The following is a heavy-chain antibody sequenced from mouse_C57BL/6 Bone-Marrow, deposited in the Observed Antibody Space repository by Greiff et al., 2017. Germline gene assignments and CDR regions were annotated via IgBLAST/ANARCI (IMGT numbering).Heavy chain of an antibody. CDR1: GFTFSSYA. V-gene: IGHV5-9-1*02. CDR3: TREDSNSYYAMDY. D-gene: IGHD2-5*01. Sequence: VVESGEGLVKPGGSLKLSCAASGFTFSSYAMSWVRQTPEKRLEWVAYISSGGDYIYYADTVKGRFTISRDNARNTLYLQMSSLKSEDTAMYYCTREDSNSYYAMDYWGQGTSVTVSS. CDR2: ISSGGDYI. J-gene: IGHJ4*01.